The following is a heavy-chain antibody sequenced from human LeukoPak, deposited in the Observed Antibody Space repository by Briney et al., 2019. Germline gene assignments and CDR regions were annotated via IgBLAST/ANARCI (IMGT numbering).Heavy chain of an antibody. CDR3: ARNGDYDGRGFYYHFDY. D-gene: IGHD3-22*01. CDR2: IMEDGSVK. J-gene: IGHJ4*02. Sequence: GGALRLSCAASGFTSSIYWMSWVRQALGKGLEWVANIMEDGSVKYYVDSVKGRFTISRDNAKNSLSLQMCSLRAEDTAVYYCARNGDYDGRGFYYHFDYWGQGTLVTVPS. V-gene: IGHV3-7*04. CDR1: GFTSSIYW.